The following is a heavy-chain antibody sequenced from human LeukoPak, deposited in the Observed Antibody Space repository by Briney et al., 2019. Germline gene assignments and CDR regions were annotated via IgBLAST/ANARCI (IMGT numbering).Heavy chain of an antibody. CDR1: GYSISSGYY. V-gene: IGHV4-38-2*01. CDR2: IYYDESA. J-gene: IGHJ5*02. Sequence: SETLSLTCVVSGYSISSGYYWAWIRQPPGKGPEWIGHIYYDESAYYNPSLKSRVTISIDTSKNQSSLKLSSVSAADTAVYYCARAYSSSWYFNWFDPWGQGTLVTVSS. D-gene: IGHD6-13*01. CDR3: ARAYSSSWYFNWFDP.